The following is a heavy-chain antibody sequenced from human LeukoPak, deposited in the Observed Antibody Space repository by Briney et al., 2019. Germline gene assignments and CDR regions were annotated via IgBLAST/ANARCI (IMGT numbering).Heavy chain of an antibody. CDR1: GFTFDDYA. CDR3: AKDKPYGDYGVWSPS. CDR2: ISWNSGSI. V-gene: IGHV3-9*01. D-gene: IGHD4-17*01. J-gene: IGHJ5*02. Sequence: GGSLRLSCAASGFTFDDYAVHWVRQAPGKGLEWVSGISWNSGSIGYADSVKGRFTISRDNAKNSLYLQMNSLRAEDTALYYCAKDKPYGDYGVWSPSWGQGTLVTVSS.